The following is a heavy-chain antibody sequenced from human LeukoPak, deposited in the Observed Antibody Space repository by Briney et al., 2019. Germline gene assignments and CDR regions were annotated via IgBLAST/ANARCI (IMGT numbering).Heavy chain of an antibody. CDR2: IYYSGST. Sequence: SETLSLTCTVSGGSISSYYWSWIRQPPGKGLEWIGYIYYSGSTNYNPSLKSRVTISVDTSKNQFSLKLSSVTAADTAVYYCARERTIDGPYYFDYWGQGTLVTVSS. CDR1: GGSISSYY. J-gene: IGHJ4*02. V-gene: IGHV4-59*01. CDR3: ARERTIDGPYYFDY. D-gene: IGHD1/OR15-1a*01.